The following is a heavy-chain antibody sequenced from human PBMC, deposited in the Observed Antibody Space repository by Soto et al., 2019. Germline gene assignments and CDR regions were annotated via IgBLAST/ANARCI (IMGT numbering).Heavy chain of an antibody. D-gene: IGHD3-10*01. CDR2: ISYDGSNK. Sequence: SLRPSCAASGFTFSSYAMHWVRQAPGKGLEWVAVISYDGSNKYYADSVKGRFTISRDNSKNTLYLQMNSLRAEDTDVYYCAKDSDSDYGMDVWRHGNTFTGS. CDR1: GFTFSSYA. V-gene: IGHV3-30-3*01. J-gene: IGHJ6*02. CDR3: AKDSDSDYGMDV.